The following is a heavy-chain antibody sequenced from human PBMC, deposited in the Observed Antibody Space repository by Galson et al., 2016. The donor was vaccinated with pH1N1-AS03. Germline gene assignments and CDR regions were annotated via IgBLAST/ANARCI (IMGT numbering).Heavy chain of an antibody. CDR2: MTPNNGNT. Sequence: SVKVSCKASGYTFTTYDINWVRQAAGQGLEWVGWMTPNNGNTGYAQRFQGRVTMTRNTSISTAYMELSGLQSEDTAVYYCARSFLGETDDWGQGTLVIVSS. J-gene: IGHJ4*02. V-gene: IGHV1-8*01. D-gene: IGHD3-16*01. CDR1: GYTFTTYD. CDR3: ARSFLGETDD.